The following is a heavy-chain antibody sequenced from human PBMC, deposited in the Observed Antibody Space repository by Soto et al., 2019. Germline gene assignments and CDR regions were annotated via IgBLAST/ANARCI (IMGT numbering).Heavy chain of an antibody. Sequence: PGGSLRLSCAASGFTFSSYAMSWVRQAPGKGLEWISAISGSGGSTYYADSVKGRFTISRDNSKNTLYLQMNSLRAEDTAVYYCAKDQWGSHASPFDYWGQGTLVTVSS. D-gene: IGHD1-26*01. CDR2: ISGSGGST. CDR1: GFTFSSYA. V-gene: IGHV3-23*01. J-gene: IGHJ4*02. CDR3: AKDQWGSHASPFDY.